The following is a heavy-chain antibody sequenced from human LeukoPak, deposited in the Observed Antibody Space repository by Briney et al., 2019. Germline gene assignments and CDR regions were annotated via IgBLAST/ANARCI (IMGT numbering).Heavy chain of an antibody. Sequence: QSGGSLRLSCAASEFTVSSNYMSWVRQAPGKGLEWVSLIYTGGNTDYADSVKGRFTISRHNSNNTQSLQMNSLRAEDTAVYYCARVRGGSGWYYSDYWGQGTLVTVSS. D-gene: IGHD6-19*01. J-gene: IGHJ4*02. CDR2: IYTGGNT. V-gene: IGHV3-53*04. CDR3: ARVRGGSGWYYSDY. CDR1: EFTVSSNY.